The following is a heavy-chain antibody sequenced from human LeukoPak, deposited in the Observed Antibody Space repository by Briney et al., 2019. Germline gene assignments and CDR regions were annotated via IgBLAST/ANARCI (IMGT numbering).Heavy chain of an antibody. CDR1: GYTFTDYY. CDR3: ARAGPFGPLLFDP. D-gene: IGHD3-10*01. CDR2: INPNSGGT. V-gene: IGHV1-2*02. J-gene: IGHJ5*02. Sequence: ASVTVSCKASGYTFTDYYVHWVRQAPGQGLEWMGFINPNSGGTKYAQKFQGRVTVTRDTSISTAYMELSGLRSDDTAVYYCARAGPFGPLLFDPWGQGTLVTVSS.